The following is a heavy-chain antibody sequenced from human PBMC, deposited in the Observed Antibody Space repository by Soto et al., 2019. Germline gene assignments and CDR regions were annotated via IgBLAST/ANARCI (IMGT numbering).Heavy chain of an antibody. V-gene: IGHV3-7*01. Sequence: GGSLRLSXGASGFTFSTYWMNWVRQAPGKGLEWVANIKQDGSETSYVDSVKGRFTISRDNAKNSLYLQMNSLRAEDTAVYYCARVDDSAWYTRDYWGQGTLVTVSS. CDR2: IKQDGSET. J-gene: IGHJ4*02. CDR1: GFTFSTYW. D-gene: IGHD6-19*01. CDR3: ARVDDSAWYTRDY.